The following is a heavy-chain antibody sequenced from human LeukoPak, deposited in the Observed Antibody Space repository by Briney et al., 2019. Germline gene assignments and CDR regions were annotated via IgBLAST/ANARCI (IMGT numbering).Heavy chain of an antibody. CDR2: IYYSGST. CDR3: ARRDLSEFDY. J-gene: IGHJ4*02. V-gene: IGHV4-39*01. CDR1: GGSISSSSYY. Sequence: SETLSLACTVSGGSISSSSYYWGWIRQPPGKGLEWIGSIYYSGSTYYNPSLKSRVTISVDTSKNQFSLKLSSVTAADTAVYYCARRDLSEFDYWGQGTLVTVSS. D-gene: IGHD2-21*01.